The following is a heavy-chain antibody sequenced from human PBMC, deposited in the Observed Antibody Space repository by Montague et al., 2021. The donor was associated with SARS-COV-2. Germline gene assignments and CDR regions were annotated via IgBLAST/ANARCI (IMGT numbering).Heavy chain of an antibody. Sequence: SETLSLTCTVSVGLSNTYPCNSNFWSWIRQPPWKEQECIRWIPYNRYTIYGPSLMIRDTISIDTSKRYFSLRLTFITATYSAGYYCERGHIFGPGARGFEHWGQGTLVTVAS. J-gene: IGHJ4*02. CDR1: VGLSNTYPCNSNF. CDR3: ERGHIFGPGARGFEH. CDR2: IPYNRYT. V-gene: IGHV4-61*03. D-gene: IGHD1-26*01.